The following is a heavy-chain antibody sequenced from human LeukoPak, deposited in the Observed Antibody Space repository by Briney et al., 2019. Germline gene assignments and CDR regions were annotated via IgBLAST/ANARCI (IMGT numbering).Heavy chain of an antibody. CDR1: GYSFISYW. D-gene: IGHD3-22*01. V-gene: IGHV5-51*01. CDR3: VRQARRDSSGPDY. J-gene: IGHJ4*02. CDR2: IYPGNPDT. Sequence: GESLKISCKGSGYSFISYWIGWVRQMPGKGLEWMGIIYPGNPDTRYSPSFQGQVTISADKSISTAYLQWSSLEASDTAMYHCVRQARRDSSGPDYWGQGTLVTVSS.